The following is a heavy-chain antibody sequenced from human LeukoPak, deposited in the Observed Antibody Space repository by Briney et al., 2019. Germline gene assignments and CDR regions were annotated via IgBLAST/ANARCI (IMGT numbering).Heavy chain of an antibody. CDR2: ISSSGSTI. J-gene: IGHJ3*02. Sequence: GGSVRLSCAASGFTFSSYEMNWLRQAPGKGLEGVSYISSSGSTIYYTDSVKGRFTISRDNAKNSLYLQMNSLGAEDTAVYYCARGDTSPGGDAFDIWGQGTMVTVSS. V-gene: IGHV3-48*03. CDR3: ARGDTSPGGDAFDI. CDR1: GFTFSSYE. D-gene: IGHD2-21*02.